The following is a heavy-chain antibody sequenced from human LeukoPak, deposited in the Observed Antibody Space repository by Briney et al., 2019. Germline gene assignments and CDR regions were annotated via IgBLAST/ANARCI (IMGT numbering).Heavy chain of an antibody. Sequence: GASVTVSCKASGGTLSSYAISWVRPAPGQGLEWMGGIIPIFGTANYAQKFQGRVTITADESTSTAYMELSSLRSEDTAVYYCARDHYYYDSSGYWYWGQGTLVTVSS. CDR2: IIPIFGTA. CDR3: ARDHYYYDSSGYWY. D-gene: IGHD3-22*01. CDR1: GGTLSSYA. J-gene: IGHJ4*02. V-gene: IGHV1-69*01.